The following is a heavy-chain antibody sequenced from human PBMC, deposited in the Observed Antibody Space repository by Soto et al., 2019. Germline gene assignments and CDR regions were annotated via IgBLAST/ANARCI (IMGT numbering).Heavy chain of an antibody. CDR1: GFKITNAW. CDR3: ATDQTFDI. CDR2: IKSITDGKST. Sequence: EVQLVESVGGLVKPGGSLRLSCAASGFKITNAWMTWVRQAPGKGLEWVGHIKSITDGKSTDYAAPVKGRFTISRDDSNNMLYLQMNNLKDEDTAVYYCATDQTFDIWGHGAMVTVSS. V-gene: IGHV3-15*01. J-gene: IGHJ3*02.